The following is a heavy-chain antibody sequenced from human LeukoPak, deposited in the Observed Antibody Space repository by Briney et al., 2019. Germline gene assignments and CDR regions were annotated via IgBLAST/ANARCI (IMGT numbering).Heavy chain of an antibody. Sequence: SETLSLTCTVSGVSISTDYWTWVRQSPGKGLEWIGYIHYSGSTSYNPSLKSRVTISVDTSKNQFSLKLTSVTSADTAVYYCAGFARDGYSYGMDVWGQGTTVTVSS. CDR1: GVSISTDY. CDR2: IHYSGST. J-gene: IGHJ6*02. D-gene: IGHD5-24*01. V-gene: IGHV4-59*13. CDR3: AGFARDGYSYGMDV.